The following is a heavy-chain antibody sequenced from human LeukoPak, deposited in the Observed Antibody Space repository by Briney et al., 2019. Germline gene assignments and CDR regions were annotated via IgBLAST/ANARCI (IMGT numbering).Heavy chain of an antibody. CDR3: ARGAGSSSDAFDI. J-gene: IGHJ3*02. CDR2: IIPILGIA. V-gene: IGHV1-69*04. CDR1: GGTFSSYA. Sequence: ASVKVSCKASGGTFSSYAISWVRQAPGQGLEWMGRIIPILGIANYAQKFQGRVTITADKSTSTAYMELSSLRSEDTAVYYCARGAGSSSDAFDIWGQGTMVTVSS. D-gene: IGHD6-6*01.